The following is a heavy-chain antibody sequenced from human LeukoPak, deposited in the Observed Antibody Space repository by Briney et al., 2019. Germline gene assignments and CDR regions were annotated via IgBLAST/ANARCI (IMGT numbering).Heavy chain of an antibody. CDR1: GYTFTNYG. D-gene: IGHD3-10*01. Sequence: GASVKVSCKASGYTFTNYGISWVRQAPGQGLEWMGWISAYNGNTNYAQKLQGRVTMTTDTSTSTAYMELRSLRSDDTAVYYCARDPVLLWFGELGPHDAFDIWGQGTMVTASS. V-gene: IGHV1-18*01. J-gene: IGHJ3*02. CDR2: ISAYNGNT. CDR3: ARDPVLLWFGELGPHDAFDI.